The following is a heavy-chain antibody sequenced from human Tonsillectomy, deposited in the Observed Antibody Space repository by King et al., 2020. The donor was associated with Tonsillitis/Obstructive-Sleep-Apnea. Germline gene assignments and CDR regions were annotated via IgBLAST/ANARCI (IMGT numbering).Heavy chain of an antibody. D-gene: IGHD5-18*01. V-gene: IGHV5-10-1*03. CDR3: ASLMDTALVPSVMDV. Sequence: VQLVESGAEVKKPGESLRISCKGSGYSFTTYWISWVRQMPGKGLEWMGRIDPTDSYTNYSPSFQGHVTISADKSISTAYLQWSSLKASDTAMYYCASLMDTALVPSVMDVGGQGTTVTVSS. CDR2: IDPTDSYT. J-gene: IGHJ6*02. CDR1: GYSFTTYW.